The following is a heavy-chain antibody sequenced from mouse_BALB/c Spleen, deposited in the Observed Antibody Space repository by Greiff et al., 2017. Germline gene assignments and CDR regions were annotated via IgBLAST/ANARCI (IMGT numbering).Heavy chain of an antibody. D-gene: IGHD2-1*01. Sequence: VQLKESGPGLVKPSQSLSLTCTVTGYSITSDYAWNWIRQFPGNKLEWMGYISYSGSTSYNPSLKSRISITRDTSKNQFFLQLNSVTTEDTATYYCARELLYYFDYWGQGTTLTVSS. CDR3: ARELLYYFDY. J-gene: IGHJ2*01. V-gene: IGHV3-2*02. CDR2: ISYSGST. CDR1: GYSITSDYA.